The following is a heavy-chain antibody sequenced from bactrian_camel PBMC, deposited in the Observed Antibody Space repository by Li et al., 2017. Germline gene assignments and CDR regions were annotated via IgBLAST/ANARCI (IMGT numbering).Heavy chain of an antibody. D-gene: IGHD1*01. V-gene: IGHV3S26*01. CDR1: GKIESDTYC. CDR2: LDGTGAT. J-gene: IGHJ4*01. CDR3: AAKSMWGRGGYCGQIRDPSEFRS. Sequence: VQLVESGGGLVQTGGSLTLSCVASGKIESDTYCMAWIRQAPGKGHEWVARLDGTGATTYATSVEGRFTIAQDAAKDMLTLHMTSLQPEDTGMYYCAAKSMWGRGGYCGQIRDPSEFRSWGQGTQVTVS.